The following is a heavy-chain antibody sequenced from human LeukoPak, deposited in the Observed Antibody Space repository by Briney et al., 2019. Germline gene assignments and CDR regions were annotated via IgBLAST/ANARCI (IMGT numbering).Heavy chain of an antibody. D-gene: IGHD1-1*01. V-gene: IGHV1-2*02. CDR1: GYTFTGYY. CDR2: INPNSGGT. CDR3: ARGSLNWNYEYYMDV. J-gene: IGHJ6*03. Sequence: ASVKVSCKASGYTFTGYYMHWVRQAPGQGLEWMGWINPNSGGTNYAQKFQGRVTMTRDTSISTAYMELSRLRSDDTAVYYCARGSLNWNYEYYMDVWGKGTTVTVSS.